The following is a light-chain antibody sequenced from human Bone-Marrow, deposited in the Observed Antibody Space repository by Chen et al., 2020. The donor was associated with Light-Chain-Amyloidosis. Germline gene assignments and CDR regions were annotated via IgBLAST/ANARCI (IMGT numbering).Light chain of an antibody. CDR2: RDT. CDR3: QSADSSGTYEVI. CDR1: DLPTKY. V-gene: IGLV3-25*03. Sequence: ELTHPPSVSVSPGPTTTITCAGDDLPTKYAYWYQQKPGQAPVLVIHRDTERPSGISEGFSGSSSGTTATLTISGVQAEDEADYHCQSADSSGTYEVIFGGGTKLTVL. J-gene: IGLJ2*01.